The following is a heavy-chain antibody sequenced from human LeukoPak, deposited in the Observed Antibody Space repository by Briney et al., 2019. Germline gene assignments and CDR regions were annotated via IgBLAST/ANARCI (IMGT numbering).Heavy chain of an antibody. CDR2: IIPIFGTA. CDR1: GGTFSSYA. CDR3: ARNPGIAAAGTLNWFDP. V-gene: IGHV1-69*13. Sequence: SVKVSCKASGGTFSSYAISWVRQAPGQGLEWMGGIIPIFGTANYAQKFQGRVTITADESTSTAYMELSSLRSEDTAVYYCARNPGIAAAGTLNWFDPWGQGTLVTVSS. J-gene: IGHJ5*02. D-gene: IGHD6-13*01.